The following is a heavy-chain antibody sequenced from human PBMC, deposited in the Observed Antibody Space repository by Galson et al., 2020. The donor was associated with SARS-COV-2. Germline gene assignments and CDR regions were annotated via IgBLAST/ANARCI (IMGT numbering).Heavy chain of an antibody. Sequence: SETLSLTCAVSGGSISSGGYSWSWIRQPPGKGLEWIGYIYYSGSTYYNPSLKSRVTISVDTSKNQFSLKLSSVTAADTAVYYCARMYSSSWYSPNYYYGMDVWGQGTTVTVSS. CDR2: IYYSGST. V-gene: IGHV4-30-4*07. D-gene: IGHD6-13*01. CDR1: GGSISSGGYS. J-gene: IGHJ6*02. CDR3: ARMYSSSWYSPNYYYGMDV.